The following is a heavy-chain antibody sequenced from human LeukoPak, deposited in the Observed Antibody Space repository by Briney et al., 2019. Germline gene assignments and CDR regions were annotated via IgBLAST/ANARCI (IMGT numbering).Heavy chain of an antibody. D-gene: IGHD6-13*01. CDR1: GGTLSSYA. J-gene: IGHJ6*02. CDR2: IIPIFGTA. Sequence: SVKVSCKASGGTLSSYAISWVRQAPGQGLEWMGGIIPIFGTANYAQKFQGRVTITADESTSTAYMELSSLRSEDTAVYYCAREGYSSTPRYYYYGMDVWGQGTTVTVSS. V-gene: IGHV1-69*13. CDR3: AREGYSSTPRYYYYGMDV.